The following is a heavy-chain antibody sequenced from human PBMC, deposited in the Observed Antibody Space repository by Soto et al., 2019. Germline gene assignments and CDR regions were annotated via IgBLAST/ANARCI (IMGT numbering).Heavy chain of an antibody. CDR2: LSGSGGTT. CDR3: AKDLESGYNYGPFDS. V-gene: IGHV3-23*01. D-gene: IGHD5-18*01. CDR1: GFTFSTYA. Sequence: PGGSLRLSCAASGFTFSTYAMNWVRRAPGKGLEWVSTLSGSGGTTYHADSVKGRFTISRDNSKNTLYLQMNSVRTEDTAVYYCAKDLESGYNYGPFDSWGQGTLVTVS. J-gene: IGHJ4*02.